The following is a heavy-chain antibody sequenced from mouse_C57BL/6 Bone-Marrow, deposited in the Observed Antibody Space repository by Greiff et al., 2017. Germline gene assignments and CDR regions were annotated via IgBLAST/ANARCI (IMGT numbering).Heavy chain of an antibody. CDR2: IRSKSNNYAT. CDR1: GFSFNTYA. CDR3: VRGCYGSSYAMDY. V-gene: IGHV10-1*01. Sequence: EVQLQESGGGLVQPKGSLKLSCAASGFSFNTYAMNWVRQAPGKGLEWVARIRSKSNNYATYYADSVKDRFTISRDDSESMLYLQMNNLKTEDTAMYYCVRGCYGSSYAMDYWGQGTSVTVSS. D-gene: IGHD1-1*01. J-gene: IGHJ4*01.